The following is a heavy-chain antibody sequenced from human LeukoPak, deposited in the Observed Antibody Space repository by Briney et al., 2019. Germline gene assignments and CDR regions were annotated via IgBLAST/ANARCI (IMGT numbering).Heavy chain of an antibody. J-gene: IGHJ4*02. Sequence: GGSLRLFCAASGFTFSSYSMNWVRQAPGKGLEWVSYISSSSSTINYADSVKGRFTISRDNAKNSLYLQMNSLRDEDTAVYYCASPKYYYDSSGFHFDYWGQGTLVTVSS. D-gene: IGHD3-22*01. CDR1: GFTFSSYS. V-gene: IGHV3-48*02. CDR3: ASPKYYYDSSGFHFDY. CDR2: ISSSSSTI.